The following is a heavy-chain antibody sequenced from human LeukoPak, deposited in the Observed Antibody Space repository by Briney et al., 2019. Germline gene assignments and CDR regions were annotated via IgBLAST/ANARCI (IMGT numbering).Heavy chain of an antibody. Sequence: EASVKVSCKASGGTFSSYAISWVRQAPGQELEWMGGIIPIFGTANYAQKFQGRVTITADESTSTAYMELSSLRSEDTAVYYCARALGIAFDIWGQGTMVTVSS. V-gene: IGHV1-69*01. CDR2: IIPIFGTA. D-gene: IGHD6-13*01. CDR1: GGTFSSYA. CDR3: ARALGIAFDI. J-gene: IGHJ3*02.